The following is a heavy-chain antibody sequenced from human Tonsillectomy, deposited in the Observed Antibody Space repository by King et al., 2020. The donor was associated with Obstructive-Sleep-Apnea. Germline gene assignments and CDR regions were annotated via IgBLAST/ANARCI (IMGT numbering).Heavy chain of an antibody. V-gene: IGHV4-31*03. D-gene: IGHD3-10*01. CDR3: ARGSPYYFDY. CDR1: GGSISSDGYY. Sequence: PLQESGPGLVKPSQNLSLTCIVSGGSISSDGYYWSWIRQHPGKGLEWIAYIYYSGSTYYNPSLKSRVTISVDTSKNQLSLKLSSMTAADTAVYYCARGSPYYFDYWGQGTLVTVSS. J-gene: IGHJ4*02. CDR2: IYYSGST.